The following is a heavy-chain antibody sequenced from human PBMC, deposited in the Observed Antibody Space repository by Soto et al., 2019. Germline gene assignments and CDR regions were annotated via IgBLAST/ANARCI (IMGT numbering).Heavy chain of an antibody. Sequence: SETLSLTCAVYGGSFSGYYWSWIRQPPGKGLEWIGEINHSGSTNYNPSLKSRVTISVGTSKNQFSLKLSSVTAADTAVYYCAGGLYSSSSWGSFYYYGMDVWGQGTTVT. D-gene: IGHD6-6*01. CDR2: INHSGST. CDR3: AGGLYSSSSWGSFYYYGMDV. J-gene: IGHJ6*02. CDR1: GGSFSGYY. V-gene: IGHV4-34*01.